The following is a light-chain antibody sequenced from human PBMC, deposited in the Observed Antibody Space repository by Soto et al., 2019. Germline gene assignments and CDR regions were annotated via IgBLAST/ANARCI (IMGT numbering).Light chain of an antibody. V-gene: IGLV2-14*03. J-gene: IGLJ2*01. CDR2: DVS. Sequence: QSALTQPASVSGSPGQSTTVSCTGTSSDIGSYNEVSWYQQRPGRAPKLMIYDVSNRPSGVSNRFSGSKSGNTASLTISGLQAEDEADYYCSSHASRSTLIFGGGTQLTVL. CDR1: SSDIGSYNE. CDR3: SSHASRSTLI.